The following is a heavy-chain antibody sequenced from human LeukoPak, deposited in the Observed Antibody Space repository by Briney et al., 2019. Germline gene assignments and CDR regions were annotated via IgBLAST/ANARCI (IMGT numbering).Heavy chain of an antibody. CDR2: IYYSGST. J-gene: IGHJ5*02. CDR1: GGSISSYY. V-gene: IGHV4-59*01. CDR3: ARGPGQQLEMVWFDP. Sequence: SETLSLTCTVSGGSISSYYWSWIRQLPGKGLEWIGYIYYSGSTNYNPSLKSRVTISVDTSKNQFSLKLSSVTAADTAVYYCARGPGQQLEMVWFDPWGQGTLVTVSS. D-gene: IGHD6-13*01.